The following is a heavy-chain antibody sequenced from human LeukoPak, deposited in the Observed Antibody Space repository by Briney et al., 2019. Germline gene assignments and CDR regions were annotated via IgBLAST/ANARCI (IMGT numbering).Heavy chain of an antibody. CDR3: AKDNQPIAAHDAFDI. CDR2: ISGSGGST. D-gene: IGHD6-6*01. Sequence: GGSLRLSCAASGFTVSSNYMSWVRQAPGKGLEWVSAISGSGGSTYYADSVKGRFTISRDNSKNTLYLQMNSLRAEDTAVYYCAKDNQPIAAHDAFDIWGQGTMVTVSS. J-gene: IGHJ3*02. CDR1: GFTVSSNY. V-gene: IGHV3-23*01.